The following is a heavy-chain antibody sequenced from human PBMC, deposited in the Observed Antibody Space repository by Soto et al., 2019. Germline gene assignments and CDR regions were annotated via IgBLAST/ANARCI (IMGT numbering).Heavy chain of an antibody. CDR1: GFTFSSYV. D-gene: IGHD3-10*01. CDR3: AKTITMVRGVSGLFDY. Sequence: GGSLRLSCAASGFTFSSYVMSWVRQAPGKGLEWVSAISGSGGSTYYADSVKGRFTISRDNSKNTLYLQMNSLRAEDTAVYYCAKTITMVRGVSGLFDYWGKGTLVTVS. J-gene: IGHJ4*02. V-gene: IGHV3-23*01. CDR2: ISGSGGST.